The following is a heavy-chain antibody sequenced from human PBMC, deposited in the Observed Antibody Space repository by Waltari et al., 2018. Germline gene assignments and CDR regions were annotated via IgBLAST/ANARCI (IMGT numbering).Heavy chain of an antibody. V-gene: IGHV3-48*04. D-gene: IGHD3-3*01. CDR3: ARDNDEWSHVGY. Sequence: EVQLVESGGGLVQPGGSLRLSCPASGFTFSPYTLNWVRQAPGKGLEWVSYISSSSSTIYCADSVKGRFTISRDNAKNSLYLQMNSLRAEDTAVYYCARDNDEWSHVGYWGQGTLVTVSS. CDR2: ISSSSSTI. CDR1: GFTFSPYT. J-gene: IGHJ4*02.